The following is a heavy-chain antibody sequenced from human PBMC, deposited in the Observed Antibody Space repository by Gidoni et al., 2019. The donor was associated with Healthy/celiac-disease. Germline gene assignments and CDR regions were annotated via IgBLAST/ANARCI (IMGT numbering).Heavy chain of an antibody. CDR1: GYTFTSYA. D-gene: IGHD3-3*01. J-gene: IGHJ3*02. CDR2: INAGNGNT. Sequence: QVQLVQSGAEVKKPGASVKVSCKASGYTFTSYAMHWVRQAPGQRLEWMGWINAGNGNTKYSQKFQGRVTITRDTSASTAYMELSSLRSEDTAVYYCARSESWRLPNPDAFDIWGQGTMVTVSS. CDR3: ARSESWRLPNPDAFDI. V-gene: IGHV1-3*01.